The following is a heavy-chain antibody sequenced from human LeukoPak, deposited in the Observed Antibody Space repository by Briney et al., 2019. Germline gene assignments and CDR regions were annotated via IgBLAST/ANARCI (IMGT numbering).Heavy chain of an antibody. V-gene: IGHV3-7*01. Sequence: GGSLRLSCTASGFPFSAYWISWVRQAPGKGLEWVANIKEDGRVQDYADSVKGRFTISRDNAKNSLYLQMNSLRVDDTGVYYCVGQLLRVVWGKGTTVTVS. CDR2: IKEDGRVQ. CDR3: VGQLLRVV. D-gene: IGHD2-2*01. CDR1: GFPFSAYW. J-gene: IGHJ6*03.